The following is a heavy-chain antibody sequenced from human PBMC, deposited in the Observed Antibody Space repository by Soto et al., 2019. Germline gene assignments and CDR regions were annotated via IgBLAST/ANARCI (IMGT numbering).Heavy chain of an antibody. D-gene: IGHD3-16*02. CDR3: ATSPSIYDYVWGSYRFLFDY. V-gene: IGHV4-31*03. CDR2: IYYSGST. CDR1: GGSISSGGYY. J-gene: IGHJ4*02. Sequence: SETLSLTCTVSGGSISSGGYYWSWIRQHPGKGLEWIGYIYYSGSTYYNPSLKSRVTISVDTSKNQFSLKLNSVTAADTAVYYCATSPSIYDYVWGSYRFLFDYWGQGTLVTVSS.